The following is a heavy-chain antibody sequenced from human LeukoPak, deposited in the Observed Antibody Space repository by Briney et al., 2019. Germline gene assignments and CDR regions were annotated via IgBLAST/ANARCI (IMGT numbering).Heavy chain of an antibody. D-gene: IGHD3-10*01. J-gene: IGHJ6*03. CDR1: GFTVSSNY. Sequence: GGSLRLSCAASGFTVSSNYMSWVRQAPGKGLEWVSVIYSGGSTYCADSVKGRFTISRDNSKNTLYLQMNSLRAEDTAVYYCARDQVTMVQGVIGYYYYCYYMDVWGKGTTVTVSS. CDR2: IYSGGST. V-gene: IGHV3-53*01. CDR3: ARDQVTMVQGVIGYYYYCYYMDV.